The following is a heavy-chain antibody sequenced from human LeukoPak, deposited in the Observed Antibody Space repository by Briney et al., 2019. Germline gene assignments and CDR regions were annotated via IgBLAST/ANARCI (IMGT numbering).Heavy chain of an antibody. CDR3: ARDAPQVPAAGVLAS. V-gene: IGHV3-53*01. CDR1: GFTVSDNY. CDR2: MYSRGDT. J-gene: IGHJ5*02. Sequence: PGGSLRLSCAASGFTVSDNYMSWVRQAPGKGLEWVSVMYSRGDTYYADSVKGRVTFSRDISKNTLYLQMNGLRTEDTAMYYCARDAPQVPAAGVLASWGQGTLVTVSS. D-gene: IGHD6-13*01.